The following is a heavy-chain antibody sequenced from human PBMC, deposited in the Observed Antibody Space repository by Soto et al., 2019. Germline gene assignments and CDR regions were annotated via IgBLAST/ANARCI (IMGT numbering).Heavy chain of an antibody. V-gene: IGHV1-69*13. CDR2: IIPIFGTA. CDR1: GGTFSSYA. CDR3: ATTSGGYEKPPDY. Sequence: SVKVSCKASGGTFSSYAISWVRQAPGQGLEWMGGIIPIFGTANYAQKFQGRVTITADESTSTAYMELSSLRSEDTAVYYCATTSGGYEKPPDYWGQGTLVTVSS. J-gene: IGHJ4*02. D-gene: IGHD5-12*01.